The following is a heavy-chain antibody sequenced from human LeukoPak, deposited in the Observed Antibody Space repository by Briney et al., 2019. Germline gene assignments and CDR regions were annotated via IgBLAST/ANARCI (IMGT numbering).Heavy chain of an antibody. CDR2: IYHGGST. CDR1: GYSISSGYY. CDR3: ARGYSSSWYFNWFDP. J-gene: IGHJ5*02. V-gene: IGHV4-38-2*02. D-gene: IGHD6-13*01. Sequence: PSETLSLTCTVSGYSISSGYYWAWIRQPPGKGLEWIGNIYHGGSTYYNPSLKSRGTISVDTSKNQFSLKLSSVTAVDTALYYCARGYSSSWYFNWFDPWGQGTLVTVSS.